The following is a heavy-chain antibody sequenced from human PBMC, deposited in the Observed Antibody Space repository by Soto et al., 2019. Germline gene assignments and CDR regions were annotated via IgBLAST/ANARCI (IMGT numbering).Heavy chain of an antibody. CDR1: GASISDNNW. Sequence: QVQLQASGPGLVKPSGTVSLTCAVSGASISDNNWWSWVRQPPGKGLEWIGEVVHWGTTNYNPSLRSRVTISMDKSQNQISLTLSSVTAADSALYYCARHIGVTGTRGFDYWGQGTLVTVSS. V-gene: IGHV4-4*02. CDR2: VVHWGTT. D-gene: IGHD5-12*01. J-gene: IGHJ4*02. CDR3: ARHIGVTGTRGFDY.